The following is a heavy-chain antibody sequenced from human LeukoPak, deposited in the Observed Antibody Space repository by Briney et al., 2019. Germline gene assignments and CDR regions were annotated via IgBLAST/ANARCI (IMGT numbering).Heavy chain of an antibody. CDR1: GGSISSYY. CDR3: ARALFGVVIEDYYYYMDV. J-gene: IGHJ6*03. CDR2: IYYSGST. D-gene: IGHD3-3*01. Sequence: SETPSLTCTVSGGSISSYYWSWIRQPPGKGLEWIGYIYYSGSTNYNPSLKSRVTISVDTSKNQFSLKLSSVTAADTAVYYCARALFGVVIEDYYYYMDVWGKGTTVTVSS. V-gene: IGHV4-59*08.